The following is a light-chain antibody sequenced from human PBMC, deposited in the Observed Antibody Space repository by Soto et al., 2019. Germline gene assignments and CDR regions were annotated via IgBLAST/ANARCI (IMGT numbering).Light chain of an antibody. Sequence: QLVLTQSPSASASLGASVKLTCTLSSGHSSYAIAWHQQQPEKGPRYLMKLNSDGSHSKGDGIPDRFSGSSPGPERYLTIYSLQSEDEADYYCQTWGTGTWVFGGGTKLTVL. V-gene: IGLV4-69*01. J-gene: IGLJ3*02. CDR2: LNSDGSH. CDR1: SGHSSYA. CDR3: QTWGTGTWV.